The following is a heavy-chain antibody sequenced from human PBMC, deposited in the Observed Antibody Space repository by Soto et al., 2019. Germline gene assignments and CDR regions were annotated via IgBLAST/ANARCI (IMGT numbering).Heavy chain of an antibody. Sequence: EVQLVESGGGLTQPGVSLRLSCAASGFTVGSNYMSWVRQAPGKGLEWVSVIYSDGTPYYADSVKGRFTISRENSNNTLYLHMNNLRAEDTAVYYCARRTYYDILTGSYYYYAMDVWGQGTTVTVSS. V-gene: IGHV3-53*01. D-gene: IGHD3-9*01. CDR2: IYSDGTP. J-gene: IGHJ6*02. CDR1: GFTVGSNY. CDR3: ARRTYYDILTGSYYYYAMDV.